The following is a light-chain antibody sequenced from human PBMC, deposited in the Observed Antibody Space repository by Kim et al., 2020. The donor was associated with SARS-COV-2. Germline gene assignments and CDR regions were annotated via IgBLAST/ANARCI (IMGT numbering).Light chain of an antibody. V-gene: IGLV2-8*01. CDR3: SSYAGSNIV. J-gene: IGLJ1*01. CDR2: EVS. Sequence: PGQSVTVSCTETSSDVGGYNYVSWYQQHPDQAPKLVIYEVSKRPSGVPDRFSGSKSGNTASLTVSGLQAEDEADYYCSSYAGSNIVFGTGTKVTVL. CDR1: SSDVGGYNY.